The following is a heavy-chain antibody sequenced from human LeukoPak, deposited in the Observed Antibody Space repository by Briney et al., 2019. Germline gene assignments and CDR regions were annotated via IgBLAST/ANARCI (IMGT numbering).Heavy chain of an antibody. CDR1: GFTFSNYA. CDR2: ISESAVST. Sequence: GGSLRLSCAVSGFTFSNYALHWVRQAPGKGLEWVSVISESAVSTYYADSVKGRFTVSRDYSKNALYLQMNSLRAEDTAVYYCAKDSSGWENWLDPWGQGTLVIVSS. V-gene: IGHV3-23*01. CDR3: AKDSSGWENWLDP. J-gene: IGHJ5*02. D-gene: IGHD6-19*01.